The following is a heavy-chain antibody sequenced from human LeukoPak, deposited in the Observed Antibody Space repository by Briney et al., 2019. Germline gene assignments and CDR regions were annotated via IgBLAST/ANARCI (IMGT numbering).Heavy chain of an antibody. J-gene: IGHJ3*02. V-gene: IGHV4-34*01. D-gene: IGHD6-13*01. CDR1: GGSFSGYY. CDR2: INHSGST. Sequence: SETLSLTCAVYGGSFSGYYWSWIRQPPGKGLEWIGEINHSGSTNYNPSLKSRATISVDTSKNQFSLKLSSVTAADTAVYYCARGNSWSDAFDIWGQGTMVTVSS. CDR3: ARGNSWSDAFDI.